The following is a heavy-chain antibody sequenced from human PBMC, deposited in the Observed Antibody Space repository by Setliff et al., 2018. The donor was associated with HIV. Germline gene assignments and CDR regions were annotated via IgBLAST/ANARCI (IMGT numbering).Heavy chain of an antibody. J-gene: IGHJ4*02. CDR3: ARGTAPRRGTNYGGNYPLDY. CDR2: INHGGST. D-gene: IGHD4-17*01. Sequence: LSLTCTVSGGSIGSSPYYWGWIRQPPGKGLEWIGEINHGGSTNYNPSLRSRVTISIDTSKNQFSLKVNSVTAADTAVYFCARGTAPRRGTNYGGNYPLDYWGQGTLVTVSS. V-gene: IGHV4-39*07. CDR1: GGSIGSSPYY.